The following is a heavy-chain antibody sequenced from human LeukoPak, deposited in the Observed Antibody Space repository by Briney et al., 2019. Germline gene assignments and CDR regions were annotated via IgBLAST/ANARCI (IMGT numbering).Heavy chain of an antibody. V-gene: IGHV3-30*02. Sequence: HPGGSLRLSCAASGLTFSSYGMHWVRQAPGKGLEWVAFIRYDGSNKYYADSVKGRFTISRDNSKNTLYLQKNSLRAEDPAVYYCANPFARRYFDWQFDPWGQGTLVTVSS. J-gene: IGHJ5*02. CDR3: ANPFARRYFDWQFDP. CDR2: IRYDGSNK. D-gene: IGHD3-9*01. CDR1: GLTFSSYG.